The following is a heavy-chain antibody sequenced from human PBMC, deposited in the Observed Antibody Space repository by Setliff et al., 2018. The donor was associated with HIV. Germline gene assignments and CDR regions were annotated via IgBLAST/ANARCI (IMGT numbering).Heavy chain of an antibody. V-gene: IGHV1-8*02. J-gene: IGHJ5*02. CDR3: ARGYRSAWNSWFDA. CDR1: GYTFTSYE. Sequence: ASVKVSCKASGYTFTSYEINWVRQATGQGLEWMGWMNPNSGNTGYAQKFQGRVTMTRNTSISTAYMELSSLRSEDTAVYYCARGYRSAWNSWFDAWGQGTRVTVSS. D-gene: IGHD6-19*01. CDR2: MNPNSGNT.